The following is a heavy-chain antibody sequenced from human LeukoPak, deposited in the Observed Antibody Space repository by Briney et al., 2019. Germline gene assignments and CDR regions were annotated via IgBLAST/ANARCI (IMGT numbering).Heavy chain of an antibody. V-gene: IGHV4-59*01. Sequence: PSETLSLTCTVSGGSISSNYWSWIRQPPGKGLEWIGYIYNSGSTNYNPSLKSRVTISIDTSKNQFSLKLNSVTAADTAVYYCARDHYYDSSGPNYFDYWGQGTLVTVSS. CDR3: ARDHYYDSSGPNYFDY. J-gene: IGHJ4*02. CDR1: GGSISSNY. D-gene: IGHD3-22*01. CDR2: IYNSGST.